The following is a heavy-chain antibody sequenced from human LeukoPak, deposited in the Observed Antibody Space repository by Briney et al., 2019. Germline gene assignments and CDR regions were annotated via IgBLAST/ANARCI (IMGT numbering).Heavy chain of an antibody. CDR2: ISGGGDST. Sequence: GGSLRLSCAASGFTFSIYAMSWVRQAPGKGLEWVSAISGGGDSTYYADSVKGLFTISRDNSKNTLYLQMNRLRAEDTAVYYCAKDPYSSGPYNWFDPWGQGTLVTVSS. J-gene: IGHJ5*02. D-gene: IGHD6-19*01. CDR1: GFTFSIYA. CDR3: AKDPYSSGPYNWFDP. V-gene: IGHV3-23*01.